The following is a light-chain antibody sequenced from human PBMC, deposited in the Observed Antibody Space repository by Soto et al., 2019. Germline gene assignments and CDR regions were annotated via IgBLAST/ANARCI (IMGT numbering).Light chain of an antibody. CDR2: GAS. J-gene: IGKJ1*01. CDR3: QPDGSSLT. Sequence: EMVLTQSPGTLSLSTGEGATLSCRASQRVNNDSLAWYQQKPGQAPRLLSYGASTKATGIPDRFRGSVSGSDFPLTISRLYPDDLAVYWWQPDGSSLTFGQGTKVEIK. V-gene: IGKV3-20*01. CDR1: QRVNNDS.